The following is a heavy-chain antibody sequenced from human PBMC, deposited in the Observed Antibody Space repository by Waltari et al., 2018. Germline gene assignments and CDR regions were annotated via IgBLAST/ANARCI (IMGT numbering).Heavy chain of an antibody. D-gene: IGHD3-9*01. CDR3: AMTGRLGTGLPWD. Sequence: EVQLVESGGGLVQPGGSLRLSCEASGLAFSDYWVGWVRQAPGKGMEWVAKIKQDGSETFYVESVKGRFTISRDNAKNLLYLQMNSLRVEDTAVYFCAMTGRLGTGLPWDWGQGTLVTVSS. V-gene: IGHV3-7*01. CDR1: GLAFSDYW. J-gene: IGHJ4*02. CDR2: IKQDGSET.